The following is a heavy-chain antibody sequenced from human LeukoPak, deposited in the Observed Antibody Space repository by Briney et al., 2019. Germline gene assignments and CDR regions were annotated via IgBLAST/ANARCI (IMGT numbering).Heavy chain of an antibody. D-gene: IGHD6-13*01. CDR1: GFTFSRYY. Sequence: GGSLRLSCAASGFTFSRYYMHWVRQAPGKGLVWVSRINSDGSSTTYADSVKGRFTISRDNAKNTLYLQMNSLKVEDTAVYYCTTVFVGDEYSSSGYWGQGTLVTVSS. CDR3: TTVFVGDEYSSSGY. CDR2: INSDGSST. V-gene: IGHV3-74*01. J-gene: IGHJ4*02.